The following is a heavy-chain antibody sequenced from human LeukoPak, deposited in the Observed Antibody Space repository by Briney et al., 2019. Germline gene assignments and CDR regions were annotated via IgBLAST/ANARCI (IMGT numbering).Heavy chain of an antibody. CDR2: INPNSCDT. Sequence: ASVTVSCKASGYTFTDYYMHWVRQAAGQGREWMGWINPNSCDTKYAQKSQGRVTMSRDTTISTAYMELSRLRSDDTAVYYCAKVRQLGGAFYGMDVWGQGTTVTVSS. CDR3: AKVRQLGGAFYGMDV. V-gene: IGHV1-2*02. CDR1: GYTFTDYY. J-gene: IGHJ6*02. D-gene: IGHD5-24*01.